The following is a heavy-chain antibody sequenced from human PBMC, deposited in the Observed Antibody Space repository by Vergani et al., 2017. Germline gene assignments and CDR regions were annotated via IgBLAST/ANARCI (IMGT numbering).Heavy chain of an antibody. J-gene: IGHJ4*02. Sequence: QVQLQESGPGLVKPSQTLSLTCAVYGGSFSGYYWSWIRQPPGKGLEWVAVISYDGSNKYYADSVKGRFTISRDNSKNTLYLQMNSLRAEDTAVYYCARDHSAMVTGGEANFDYWGQGTLVTVSS. CDR3: ARDHSAMVTGGEANFDY. CDR1: GGSFSGYY. D-gene: IGHD5-18*01. CDR2: ISYDGSNK. V-gene: IGHV3-30-3*01.